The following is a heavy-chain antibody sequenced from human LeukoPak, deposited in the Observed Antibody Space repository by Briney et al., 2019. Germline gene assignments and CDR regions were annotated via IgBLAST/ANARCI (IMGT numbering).Heavy chain of an antibody. D-gene: IGHD6-13*01. CDR3: AREPSSNYFDH. CDR2: ISYDGSNK. V-gene: IGHV3-30-3*01. Sequence: GRSLRLSCAASGFTFSNYAMHGLRQAPGKGLEWVAVISYDGSNKYYADSVKGRFTISRDNSRNTLYLQMNSLRAEDTAVYYCAREPSSNYFDHWGQGTLVTVSS. J-gene: IGHJ4*02. CDR1: GFTFSNYA.